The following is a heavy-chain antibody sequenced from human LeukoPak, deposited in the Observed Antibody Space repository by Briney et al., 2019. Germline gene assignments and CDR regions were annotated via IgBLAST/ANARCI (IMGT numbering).Heavy chain of an antibody. CDR3: PNVREFGEGLFDY. CDR1: GVTFSSYA. CDR2: ISGSGGST. V-gene: IGHV3-23*01. D-gene: IGHD3-10*01. Sequence: GGSLRLSCAASGVTFSSYAMSWVRQAPGKGLEWVSAISGSGGSTYYADSVKGRFTISRDNSKKTLYLQMNSQRAEETAVYYCPNVREFGEGLFDYWGQGTLVTVSS. J-gene: IGHJ4*02.